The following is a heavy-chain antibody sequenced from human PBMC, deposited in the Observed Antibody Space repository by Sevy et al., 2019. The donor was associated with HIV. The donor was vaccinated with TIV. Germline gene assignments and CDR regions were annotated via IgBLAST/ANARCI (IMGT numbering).Heavy chain of an antibody. CDR1: GFTFSSYG. V-gene: IGHV3-30*18. J-gene: IGHJ6*02. CDR3: AKRKGLGYYYYGMDV. D-gene: IGHD3-22*01. Sequence: GGSLRLSCAASGFTFSSYGMHWVRQAPGKGLEWVAVISYDGSNKYYADSVKGRFTISRDNSKNTLYLQMNSLRAEETAVYYCAKRKGLGYYYYGMDVWGQGTTVTVSS. CDR2: ISYDGSNK.